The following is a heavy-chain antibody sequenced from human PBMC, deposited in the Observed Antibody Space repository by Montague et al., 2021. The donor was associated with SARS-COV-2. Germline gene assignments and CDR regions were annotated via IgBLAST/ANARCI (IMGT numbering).Heavy chain of an antibody. Sequence: FLRLSCAASGFRFDSYAMSWVRQAPGKGLEWLSAISSGGENTDYADSMKGRFTLSRDNSRNTLYLQMNRLRGEDTAVYYCAKGIYMRRGVSHGMDVWGQGTTVTVSS. CDR1: GFRFDSYA. J-gene: IGHJ6*02. D-gene: IGHD3-10*01. CDR2: ISSGGENT. CDR3: AKGIYMRRGVSHGMDV. V-gene: IGHV3-23*01.